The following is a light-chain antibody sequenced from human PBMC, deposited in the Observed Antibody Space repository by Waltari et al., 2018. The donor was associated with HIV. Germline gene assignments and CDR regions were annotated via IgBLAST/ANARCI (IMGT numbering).Light chain of an antibody. CDR2: SNT. J-gene: IGLJ1*01. CDR1: SSNIGSNT. Sequence: QSVLTQPPSASGTPGQRVTISCSGSSSNIGSNTVHWYQQLPGTAPKLLIYSNTQRPSGVPDRLPGSKSGTSASLAIIGLQSEDEADDYCAAWDDSLNGRVFGTGTKVTVL. CDR3: AAWDDSLNGRV. V-gene: IGLV1-44*01.